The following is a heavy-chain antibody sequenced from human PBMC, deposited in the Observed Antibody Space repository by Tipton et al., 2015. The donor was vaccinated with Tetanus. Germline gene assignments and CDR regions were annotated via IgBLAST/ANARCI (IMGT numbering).Heavy chain of an antibody. Sequence: LRLSCSVSGDSVSSGSYYWTWIRQPPGKGLEWIGYIYRTGSTKYNSSLRDRVTIALDTSKNQFSLKLNSVTAADTAVYYCVRDGGSSGWLAYWGQGTLVTVSS. J-gene: IGHJ4*02. CDR1: GDSVSSGSYY. CDR3: VRDGGSSGWLAY. V-gene: IGHV4-61*01. CDR2: IYRTGST. D-gene: IGHD6-19*01.